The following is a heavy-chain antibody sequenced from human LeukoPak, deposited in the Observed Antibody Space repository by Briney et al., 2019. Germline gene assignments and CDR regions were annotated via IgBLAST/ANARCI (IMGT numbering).Heavy chain of an antibody. CDR3: ATDPFDY. Sequence: ASGKVSCKVSGDTLTELSMHWVRQAPGKGREWRGGLDAEDGETIYAQKFQGSVTMTEDTSTDKAYMELRRLRSEDTAVYYCATDPFDYWGQGTLVTVSS. CDR1: GDTLTELS. V-gene: IGHV1-24*01. J-gene: IGHJ4*02. CDR2: LDAEDGET.